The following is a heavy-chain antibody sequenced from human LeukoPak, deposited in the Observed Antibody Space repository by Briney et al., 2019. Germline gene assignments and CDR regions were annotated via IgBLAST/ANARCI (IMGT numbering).Heavy chain of an antibody. V-gene: IGHV3-11*01. CDR1: GFTFSDYY. CDR3: ASSFLEWLPPY. Sequence: GGSLRLSCAASGFTFSDYYMSWVRQAPGKGLEWVSHISWSGSTIYYADSVKGRFTISRDNAKSSLYLQMNSLRAEDTAVYYCASSFLEWLPPYWGQGTLVTVSS. J-gene: IGHJ4*02. CDR2: ISWSGSTI. D-gene: IGHD3-3*01.